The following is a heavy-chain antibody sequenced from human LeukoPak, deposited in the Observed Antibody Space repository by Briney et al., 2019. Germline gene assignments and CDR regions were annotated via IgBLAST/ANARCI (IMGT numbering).Heavy chain of an antibody. Sequence: GGSLRLSCAASGFTVSSNYMGWVRQAPGRGLEWVSLISSGGSAYYADSVKGRFTISRDNSKNTLYLQMNSLRAEDTALYYCARRYCSGGNCYLDYWGQGTLVTVSS. CDR3: ARRYCSGGNCYLDY. J-gene: IGHJ4*02. CDR1: GFTVSSNY. CDR2: ISSGGSA. D-gene: IGHD2-15*01. V-gene: IGHV3-53*01.